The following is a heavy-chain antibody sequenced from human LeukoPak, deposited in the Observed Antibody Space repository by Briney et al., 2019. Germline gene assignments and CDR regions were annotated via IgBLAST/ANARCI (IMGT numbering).Heavy chain of an antibody. CDR3: ARDRLGPSFSVSHFDL. CDR1: GFTFVDYG. D-gene: IGHD3-3*02. V-gene: IGHV3-20*04. CDR2: INYNGAIT. Sequence: GGSLRLSCASSGFTFVDYGLRWVRRAPGEGLEWLCAINYNGAITDYADCVKGRFTSSRDNAKNSLYLRMDSLRAEDTALYYCARDRLGPSFSVSHFDLWGQGTLVTVSS. J-gene: IGHJ4*02.